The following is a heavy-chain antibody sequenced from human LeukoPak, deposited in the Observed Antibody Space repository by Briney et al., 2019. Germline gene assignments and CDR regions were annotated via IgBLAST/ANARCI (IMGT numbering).Heavy chain of an antibody. Sequence: GGSLRLSCAASGFTFDDYAMHWVRQAPGKGLEWVSGISWNSGSIGYADSVKGRFTISRDNAKNSLYLQMNSLRAEDTAVYYCARDEWDTYSSSWSDYWGQGTLVTVSS. D-gene: IGHD6-13*01. V-gene: IGHV3-9*01. CDR2: ISWNSGSI. CDR1: GFTFDDYA. J-gene: IGHJ4*02. CDR3: ARDEWDTYSSSWSDY.